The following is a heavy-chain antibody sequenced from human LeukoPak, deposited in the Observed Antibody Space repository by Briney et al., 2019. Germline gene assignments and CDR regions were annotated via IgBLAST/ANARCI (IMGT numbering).Heavy chain of an antibody. CDR2: MNPNSGAT. V-gene: IGHV1-2*02. D-gene: IGHD1/OR15-1a*01. Sequence: ASVKVSCKASGYTFSGYYIHWERQAPGQGLEWMGWMNPNSGATNNAQKFQGRVTLSRDTSISTAYMELRKLRSDDTAVYYCARSGITTIPNFDYWGQGTLVTVSS. J-gene: IGHJ4*02. CDR1: GYTFSGYY. CDR3: ARSGITTIPNFDY.